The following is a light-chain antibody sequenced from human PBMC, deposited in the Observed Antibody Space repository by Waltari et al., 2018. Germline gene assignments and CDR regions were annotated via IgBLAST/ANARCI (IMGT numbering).Light chain of an antibody. CDR2: GAS. Sequence: EIVMTQSPATLSVSPGERATLSCRASQSVSSKLAWYQQKLGQAPRPLIYGASTRATGIPARFSGSGSGTEFTLTISSLQSEDFALCYCQQYNNWPPFTFGQGTKLEIK. CDR3: QQYNNWPPFT. J-gene: IGKJ2*01. CDR1: QSVSSK. V-gene: IGKV3-15*01.